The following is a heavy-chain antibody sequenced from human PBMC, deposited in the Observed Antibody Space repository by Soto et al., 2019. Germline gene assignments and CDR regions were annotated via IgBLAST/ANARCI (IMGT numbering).Heavy chain of an antibody. J-gene: IGHJ3*01. Sequence: QVQLQESGPGLVKPSQTLSLTCTVSGGSISSGGYYWSWIRQHTGKGLEWIGYMSYSGSTYYNPSMKIRVTISVDTSKNQFSRKLSSVTAADRAVYYCGREGDENAFYFWGQWTMVTVAS. CDR3: GREGDENAFYF. D-gene: IGHD3-16*01. CDR1: GGSISSGGYY. CDR2: MSYSGST. V-gene: IGHV4-31*03.